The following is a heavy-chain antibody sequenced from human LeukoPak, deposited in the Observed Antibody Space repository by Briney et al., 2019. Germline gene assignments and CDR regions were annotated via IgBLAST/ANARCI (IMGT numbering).Heavy chain of an antibody. V-gene: IGHV1-18*01. CDR1: GYTFSTYG. CDR2: ISTYNGNT. J-gene: IGHJ4*02. CDR3: ARGTTADIDY. D-gene: IGHD5-12*01. Sequence: GASVKVSCKASGYTFSTYGISWVRQAPGQGLEWMGWISTYNGNTNCAQKLQGRVTMTTDTSTSTAYMELRSLRSDDTAVYYCARGTTADIDYWGQGTLVTVSS.